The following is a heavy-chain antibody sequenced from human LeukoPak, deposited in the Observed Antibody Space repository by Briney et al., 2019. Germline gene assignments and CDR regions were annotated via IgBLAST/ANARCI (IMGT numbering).Heavy chain of an antibody. J-gene: IGHJ4*02. CDR3: ARAVVYYYDSSGYLDY. Sequence: PGGSLRLSCAASRFTFSTYTMNWVRQAPGKGLEWVSSISSSGSYIYYADSVKGRFTISRDNAKNSLYLQMNSLRAEDTAVYHCARAVVYYYDSSGYLDYWGQGTLVTVSS. V-gene: IGHV3-21*01. CDR2: ISSSGSYI. D-gene: IGHD3-22*01. CDR1: RFTFSTYT.